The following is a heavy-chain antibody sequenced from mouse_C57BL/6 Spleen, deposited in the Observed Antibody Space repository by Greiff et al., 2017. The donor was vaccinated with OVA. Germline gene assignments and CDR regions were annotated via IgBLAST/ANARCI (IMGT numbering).Heavy chain of an antibody. J-gene: IGHJ4*01. Sequence: QVQLQQSGPGLVQPSQSLSITCTVSGFSLTSYGVHWVRQSPGKGLEWLGVIWSGRSTDYNAAFISRLSISKDNSKSQVFFKMNSLQADDTAIYYCARRRELVMDCWGQGTSVTVSS. CDR2: IWSGRST. D-gene: IGHD4-1*01. V-gene: IGHV2-2*01. CDR1: GFSLTSYG. CDR3: ARRRELVMDC.